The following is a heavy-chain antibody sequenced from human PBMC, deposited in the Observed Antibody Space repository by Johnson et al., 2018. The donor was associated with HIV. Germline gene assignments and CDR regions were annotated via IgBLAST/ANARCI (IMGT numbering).Heavy chain of an antibody. D-gene: IGHD1-14*01. Sequence: VQLVESGGGLIQPGGSLRLSCVVSGFTVSSNYMSWVRQAPGKGLEWVSVIYSGGSTYYADSVKGRFTISRDNSKNTLYLQINSLRADDTAVYYCARDPYMRAFDIWGQGTMVTVSS. CDR3: ARDPYMRAFDI. V-gene: IGHV3-53*01. J-gene: IGHJ3*02. CDR2: IYSGGST. CDR1: GFTVSSNY.